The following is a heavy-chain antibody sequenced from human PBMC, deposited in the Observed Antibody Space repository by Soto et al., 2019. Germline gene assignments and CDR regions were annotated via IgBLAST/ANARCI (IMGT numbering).Heavy chain of an antibody. V-gene: IGHV1-8*01. D-gene: IGHD6-25*01. J-gene: IGHJ4*02. CDR1: GYTFTTSD. CDR2: MNPYNGNT. Sequence: ASVKVSCKASGYTFTTSDIIWVRQATGQGLEWMGWMNPYNGNTGYAQKFQGRVTMTRNTSIATAYMELSSLRSDDTAVYFCARRKERSGPHYFDYWGQGSLVTVPQ. CDR3: ARRKERSGPHYFDY.